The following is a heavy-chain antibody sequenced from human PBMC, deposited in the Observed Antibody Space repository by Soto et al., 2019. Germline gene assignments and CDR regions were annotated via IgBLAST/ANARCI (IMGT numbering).Heavy chain of an antibody. Sequence: SLHWVRQAPGLGLEWMGRINPILSMSNYAQRFQGRVTMTADKSTSTAYRELSSLRSEDTAMYYCAGSYGSGDGAFDYWGQGALVTV. CDR1: S. CDR3: AGSYGSGDGAFDY. V-gene: IGHV1-69*02. D-gene: IGHD3-10*01. J-gene: IGHJ4*02. CDR2: INPILSMS.